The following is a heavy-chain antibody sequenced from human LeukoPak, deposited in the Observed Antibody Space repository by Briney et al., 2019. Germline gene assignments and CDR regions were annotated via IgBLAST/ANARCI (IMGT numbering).Heavy chain of an antibody. CDR1: GFSFSTFA. D-gene: IGHD6-19*01. CDR3: TKELHVAVAVADYYYFYMDV. J-gene: IGHJ6*03. V-gene: IGHV3-23*01. Sequence: PGGSLRLSCAASGFSFSTFAMGWVRQSPGKGLEWLSTINGGGNTTFYADSVKGRFTISRANSKNTLYLHTDSLRPDDTAIYYCTKELHVAVAVADYYYFYMDVWGRGTAVAVSS. CDR2: INGGGNTT.